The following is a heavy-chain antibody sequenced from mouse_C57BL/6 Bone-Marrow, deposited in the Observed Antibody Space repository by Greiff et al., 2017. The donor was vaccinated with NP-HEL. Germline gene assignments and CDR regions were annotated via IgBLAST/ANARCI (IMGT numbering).Heavy chain of an antibody. CDR1: GFNIKDDY. CDR2: IDPENGDT. V-gene: IGHV14-4*01. J-gene: IGHJ3*01. CDR3: TTDGYLAWFAY. D-gene: IGHD2-2*01. Sequence: EVQVVESGAELVRPGASVKLSCTASGFNIKDDYMHWVKQRPEQGLEWIGWIDPENGDTEYASKFQGKATITADTSSNTAYLQLSSLTSEDTAVYYCTTDGYLAWFAYWGQGTLVTVSA.